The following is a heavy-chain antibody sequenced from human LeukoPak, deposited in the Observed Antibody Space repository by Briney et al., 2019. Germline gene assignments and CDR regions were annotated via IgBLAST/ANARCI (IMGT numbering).Heavy chain of an antibody. CDR1: GFTFTSHG. CDR2: ISSYNGNT. Sequence: SVKVSCKASGFTFTSHGISWVRQAPGQGLEWMGWISSYNGNTNYAEKLQGRVTMTTDTSTSTAYMELRSLRSDDTAVYSCARDPRDIVVVPAVINFDYWGQGTLVTVSS. CDR3: ARDPRDIVVVPAVINFDY. V-gene: IGHV1-18*04. J-gene: IGHJ4*02. D-gene: IGHD2-2*01.